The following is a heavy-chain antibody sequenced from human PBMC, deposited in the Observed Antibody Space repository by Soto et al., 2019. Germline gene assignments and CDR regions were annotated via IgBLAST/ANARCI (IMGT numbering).Heavy chain of an antibody. CDR3: ANKMYSSSSYFDY. V-gene: IGHV4-4*02. D-gene: IGHD6-6*01. CDR2: IYHSGST. CDR1: GGSISSSNW. J-gene: IGHJ4*02. Sequence: PSETLSLTCAVSGGSISSSNWWSWVRQPPGKGLEWIGEIYHSGSTNYNPSLKSRVTISVDKSKNQFSLKLSSVTAADTAVYYCANKMYSSSSYFDYWGQGTLVTVSS.